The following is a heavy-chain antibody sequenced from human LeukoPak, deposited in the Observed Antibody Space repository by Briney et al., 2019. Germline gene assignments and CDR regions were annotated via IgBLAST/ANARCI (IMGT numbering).Heavy chain of an antibody. CDR1: GGSISSYY. CDR3: ARDRPGIAVAGDAFDI. Sequence: PSETLSFTCTVSGGSISSYYWSWIRQPPGKGLEWIGYIYNRGSTNYNPSLKSRVAISVDMSKNQFSLKLSSVTAADTAVYYCARDRPGIAVAGDAFDIWGQGTMVTVSS. V-gene: IGHV4-59*01. D-gene: IGHD6-19*01. J-gene: IGHJ3*02. CDR2: IYNRGST.